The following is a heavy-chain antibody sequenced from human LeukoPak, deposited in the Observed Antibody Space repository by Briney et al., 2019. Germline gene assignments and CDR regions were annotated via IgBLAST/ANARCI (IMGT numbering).Heavy chain of an antibody. CDR3: ARDPEYSSSWPS. Sequence: GGSLRLSCAASGFAFRNYSMNWVRQAPGKGLEWVSSISSSSSYIYYADSVKGRFTISRDNAKNSLYLQMNSLRAEDTAVYYCARDPEYSSSWPSWGQGTLVTVSS. V-gene: IGHV3-21*01. CDR2: ISSSSSYI. J-gene: IGHJ5*02. D-gene: IGHD6-13*01. CDR1: GFAFRNYS.